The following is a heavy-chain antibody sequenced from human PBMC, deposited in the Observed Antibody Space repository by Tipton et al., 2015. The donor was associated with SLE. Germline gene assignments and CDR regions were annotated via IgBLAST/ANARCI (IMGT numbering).Heavy chain of an antibody. CDR2: IKQDGSEK. V-gene: IGHV3-7*01. J-gene: IGHJ5*02. Sequence: SLRLSCAGSGFTFRSHWMRWIRQAPGKGLEWVANIKQDGSEKYYVDSVKGRFTISRDNAKNSLYLQMNSLRAEDTGVYYCAREGCSGGSCYHNWFDPWGQGTLVTVSS. CDR3: AREGCSGGSCYHNWFDP. D-gene: IGHD2-15*01. CDR1: GFTFRSHW.